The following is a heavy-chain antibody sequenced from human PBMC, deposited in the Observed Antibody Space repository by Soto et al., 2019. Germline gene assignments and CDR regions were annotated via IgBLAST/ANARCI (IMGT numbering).Heavy chain of an antibody. CDR2: INPSDGST. D-gene: IGHD1-26*01. J-gene: IGHJ4*02. Sequence: ASVKVSCKASGYTFTSYHVDWVRQAPGQGLEWMGIINPSDGSTRYAQKFQGRVTMTRDTSTSTVYMELSSLRSDDTAVYYCARGGVYSGSHLGYWGQGTLVTVSS. CDR1: GYTFTSYH. CDR3: ARGGVYSGSHLGY. V-gene: IGHV1-46*01.